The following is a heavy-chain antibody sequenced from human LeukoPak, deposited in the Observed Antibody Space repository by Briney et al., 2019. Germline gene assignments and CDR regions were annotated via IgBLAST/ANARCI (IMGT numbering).Heavy chain of an antibody. CDR3: ARDLGYSRRYYDFSD. CDR2: INPDSGGT. CDR1: GYTFTGYY. D-gene: IGHD3-3*01. Sequence: ASVKVSCKASGYTFTGYYMHWVRQAPGQGLEWMGWINPDSGGTNYAQKFHGRVTMTRDTSITTAYMELSRLTSDDTAVYYCARDLGYSRRYYDFSDWGQGTLVTVSS. J-gene: IGHJ4*02. V-gene: IGHV1-2*02.